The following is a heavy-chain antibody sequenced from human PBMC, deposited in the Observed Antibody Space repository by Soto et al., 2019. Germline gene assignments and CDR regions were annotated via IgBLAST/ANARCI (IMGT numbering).Heavy chain of an antibody. CDR2: IIPIFGTA. D-gene: IGHD2-2*01. Sequence: GASVKVSCKASGGTFSSYAISWVRQAPGQGLEWMGGIIPIFGTANYAQKFQGRVTITADESTSTAYMELSSLRSEDTAVYYCAVGYCSSTSCYAAGGNYYHGMDVWGQGTTVTVSS. CDR1: GGTFSSYA. V-gene: IGHV1-69*13. J-gene: IGHJ6*02. CDR3: AVGYCSSTSCYAAGGNYYHGMDV.